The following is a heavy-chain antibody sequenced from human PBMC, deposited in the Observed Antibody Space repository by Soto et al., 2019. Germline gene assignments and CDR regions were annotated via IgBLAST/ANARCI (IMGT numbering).Heavy chain of an antibody. CDR2: TSYSGSST. V-gene: IGHV3-23*01. Sequence: EVQLLESGGGLAQPGESLKLSCAASGFTFSIYAMSWVRQAPGQGLEWVSGTSYSGSSTYYADSVKGRFTISRDNSKNTLDQRMNSLRGEVTAMYYCAKCARGTASSCQRGIDYWGRGTLVTVSS. J-gene: IGHJ4*02. CDR1: GFTFSIYA. D-gene: IGHD2-2*01. CDR3: AKCARGTASSCQRGIDY.